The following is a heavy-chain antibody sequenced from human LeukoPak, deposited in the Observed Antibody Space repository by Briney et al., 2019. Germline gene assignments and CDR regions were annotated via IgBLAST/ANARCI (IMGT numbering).Heavy chain of an antibody. CDR2: ISTDGSSR. V-gene: IGHV3-74*01. D-gene: IGHD2/OR15-2a*01. CDR3: ASYLTSIPSGMDV. J-gene: IGHJ6*02. CDR1: GFTFSSYW. Sequence: PGGSLRLSCAASGFTFSSYWMHWLRQEPRKGPVWVSRISTDGSSRSYADSVKGRFTISRDNGKNTLYLQMNSLRAEDTAVYYCASYLTSIPSGMDVWGQGATVTVSS.